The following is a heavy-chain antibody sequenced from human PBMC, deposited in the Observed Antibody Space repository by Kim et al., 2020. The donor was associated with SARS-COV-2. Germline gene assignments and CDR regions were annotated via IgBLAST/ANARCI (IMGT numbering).Heavy chain of an antibody. V-gene: IGHV3-23*01. CDR2: ISGSGGST. J-gene: IGHJ4*02. Sequence: GGSLRLSCAASGFTFSSYAMSWVRQAPGKGLEWVSAISGSGGSTYYADSVKGRFTISRDNSKNTLYLQMNSLRAEDTAVYYCAKFDLLDPYCSSTSCPPDYWGQGTLVTVSS. CDR3: AKFDLLDPYCSSTSCPPDY. D-gene: IGHD2-2*01. CDR1: GFTFSSYA.